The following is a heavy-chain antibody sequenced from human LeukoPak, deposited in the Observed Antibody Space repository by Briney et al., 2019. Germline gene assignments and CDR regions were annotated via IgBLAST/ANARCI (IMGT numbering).Heavy chain of an antibody. J-gene: IGHJ4*02. V-gene: IGHV4-4*07. CDR1: DGSINSYY. Sequence: KTSETLSLTCTVSDGSINSYYWSWIRQPAGKGLEWIGRIYSSGSTNYNPSLKSRVSMSVDTSKNQFSLKLTSVTAADTAVYYCARGGKATVVTMWGQGILVTVSS. CDR2: IYSSGST. D-gene: IGHD4-23*01. CDR3: ARGGKATVVTM.